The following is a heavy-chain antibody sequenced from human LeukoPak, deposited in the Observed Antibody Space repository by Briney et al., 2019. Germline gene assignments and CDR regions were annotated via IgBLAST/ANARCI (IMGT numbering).Heavy chain of an antibody. Sequence: ASVKVSCKASGYTFTSYAMHWVRQAPGQRLEWMGWINAGNGNTKYSQKFQGRVTITADESTSTAYMELSSLRSEDTAVYYCARAAVTGAYYYYGMDVWGQGTTVTVSS. J-gene: IGHJ6*02. CDR2: INAGNGNT. V-gene: IGHV1-3*01. CDR1: GYTFTSYA. CDR3: ARAAVTGAYYYYGMDV. D-gene: IGHD1-14*01.